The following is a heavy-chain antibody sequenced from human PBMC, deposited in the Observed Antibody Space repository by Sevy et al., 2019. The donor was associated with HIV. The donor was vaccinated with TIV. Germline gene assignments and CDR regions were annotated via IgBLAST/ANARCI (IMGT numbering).Heavy chain of an antibody. CDR2: IRYDGSNK. Sequence: GGSLRLSCAASGFTLSSYGMHWVRQAPGKGLEWVAFIRYDGSNKYYADSVKGRFTISRDNSKNTLYLQMNSLRAEDTAVYYCAKDHGYYDSSGSDYWGQGALVTVSS. J-gene: IGHJ4*02. V-gene: IGHV3-30*02. CDR1: GFTLSSYG. D-gene: IGHD3-22*01. CDR3: AKDHGYYDSSGSDY.